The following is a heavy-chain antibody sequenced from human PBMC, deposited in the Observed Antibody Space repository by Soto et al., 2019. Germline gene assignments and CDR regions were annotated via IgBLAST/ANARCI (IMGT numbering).Heavy chain of an antibody. CDR3: ARDPWGAAAGHNNWFDP. D-gene: IGHD6-13*01. CDR2: ISAYNGNT. Sequence: QVQLVQSGAEVKKPGASVKVSCKASGYTFTSYGISWVRQAPGQGLEWMGWISAYNGNTNYAQKLQGRVTMTTETSTSTAYMELRSLRSDDTAVYYCARDPWGAAAGHNNWFDPWGQGTLVTVSS. CDR1: GYTFTSYG. J-gene: IGHJ5*02. V-gene: IGHV1-18*01.